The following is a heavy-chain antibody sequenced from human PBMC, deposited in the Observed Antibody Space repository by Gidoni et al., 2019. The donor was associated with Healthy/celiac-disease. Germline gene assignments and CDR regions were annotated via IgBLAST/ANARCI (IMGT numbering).Heavy chain of an antibody. CDR2: LNSDGSST. D-gene: IGHD5-18*01. CDR3: ARGTTMVSRYHYYGMDV. CDR1: GFTFSSYW. V-gene: IGHV3-74*01. J-gene: IGHJ6*02. Sequence: EVQLVESGGGLVQPGGSLRLSCAASGFTFSSYWMHWVRQAPGKGLVWVSRLNSDGSSTTYADSVQGRFTISRDNAKNTLYLQMNSLRAEDTAVYYCARGTTMVSRYHYYGMDVWGQGTTVTVSS.